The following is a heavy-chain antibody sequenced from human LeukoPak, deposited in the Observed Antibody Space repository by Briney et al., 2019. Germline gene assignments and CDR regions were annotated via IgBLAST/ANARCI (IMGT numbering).Heavy chain of an antibody. Sequence: PGGSLRLSCAAPGLSISNDWMSWVRQAPGKGLEWVARVKSKSAGETTDYAAPVKGRFTISRDDSKNTLYLQMNSLKTEDTAVYYCTLIQGWGSGSYYRDFWGQGTLVTVSS. D-gene: IGHD3-10*01. V-gene: IGHV3-15*01. CDR3: TLIQGWGSGSYYRDF. CDR1: GLSISNDW. J-gene: IGHJ4*02. CDR2: VKSKSAGETT.